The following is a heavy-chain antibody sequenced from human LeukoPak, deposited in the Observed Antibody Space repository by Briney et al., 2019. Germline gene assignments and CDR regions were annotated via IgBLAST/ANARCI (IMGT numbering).Heavy chain of an antibody. CDR3: ARTTFLGSTYFQH. CDR1: GYAFNTFG. V-gene: IGHV1-18*01. D-gene: IGHD1-26*01. Sequence: GASVKVSCKASGYAFNTFGISWVRQAPGQGLEWVGWISAYNGDTHYPQKLQGRVTMTTDTSTNTPSMELTSLISDDTAVYYCARTTFLGSTYFQHWGQGTLVTVSS. J-gene: IGHJ1*01. CDR2: ISAYNGDT.